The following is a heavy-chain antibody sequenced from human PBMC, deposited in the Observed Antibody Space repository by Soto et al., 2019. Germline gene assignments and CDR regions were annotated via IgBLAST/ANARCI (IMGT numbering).Heavy chain of an antibody. Sequence: QVQLVQSGAEEKKPGSSVKVSCKASGGTFSSYAISWVRQAPGQGLEWMGGIIPIFGTANYAQKFQGRVPITADESTSTAYMELRSLTSEDTAVYYCVREKVAAAGTGPEDYYYYGMDVW. CDR3: VREKVAAAGTGPEDYYYYGMDV. J-gene: IGHJ6*01. D-gene: IGHD6-13*01. CDR1: GGTFSSYA. V-gene: IGHV1-69*01. CDR2: IIPIFGTA.